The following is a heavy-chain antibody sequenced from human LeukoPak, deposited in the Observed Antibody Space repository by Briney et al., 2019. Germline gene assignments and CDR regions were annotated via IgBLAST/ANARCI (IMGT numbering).Heavy chain of an antibody. D-gene: IGHD3-9*01. J-gene: IGHJ4*02. V-gene: IGHV3-53*05. CDR2: IYSGGST. CDR3: AKANQDILTGILDY. Sequence: GGSLRLSCAASGFTVSSNYMSWVRQAPGKGLEWVSVIYSGGSTYYADSVKGRFTISRDNSKNTLYLQMNSLRAEDTAVYYCAKANQDILTGILDYWGQGTLVTVSS. CDR1: GFTVSSNY.